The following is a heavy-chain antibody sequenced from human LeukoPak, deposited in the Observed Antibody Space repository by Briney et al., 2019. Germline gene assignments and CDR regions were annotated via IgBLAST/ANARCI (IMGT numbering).Heavy chain of an antibody. D-gene: IGHD6-13*01. J-gene: IGHJ4*02. Sequence: PGGSLRLSCAVSGFTFSDYYMSWIRQAPGKGLEGVSYISSGGSNISHADSVKGRFTISRDNAENSLYLQMNSLRAEDTAVYYCARRAGAGRCFDYWGQGTLVTVSS. CDR2: ISSGGSNI. CDR1: GFTFSDYY. V-gene: IGHV3-11*01. CDR3: ARRAGAGRCFDY.